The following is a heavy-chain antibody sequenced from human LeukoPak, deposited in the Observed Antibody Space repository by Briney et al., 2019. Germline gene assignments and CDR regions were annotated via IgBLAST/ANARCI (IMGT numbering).Heavy chain of an antibody. CDR3: ARDLGWGSYSFYYYYGMDV. D-gene: IGHD3-16*01. V-gene: IGHV3-11*06. CDR1: GYTPSDYI. CDR2: ICSSSNYT. J-gene: IGHJ6*04. Sequence: GGSLRLSCAASGYTPSDYIMSWIRQARGEGGWRVSYICSSSNYTNYAGSVKDRFTISRDNAKNSLYLQMNSLRAEDTAVYYCARDLGWGSYSFYYYYGMDVWGKGTTVTGS.